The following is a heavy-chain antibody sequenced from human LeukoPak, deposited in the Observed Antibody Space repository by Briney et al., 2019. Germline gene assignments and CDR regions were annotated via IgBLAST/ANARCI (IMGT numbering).Heavy chain of an antibody. CDR1: GDTFNNNA. Sequence: SVEVSCKASGDTFNNNAINWVRQAPGQGLEWMGSIIPIFGTPNYAQKFEGRLTITADRSTTTAYMELSSLRAEDTAVYYCARDTNMILLDYWGQGTVITVSS. V-gene: IGHV1-69*06. CDR3: ARDTNMILLDY. D-gene: IGHD3-22*01. J-gene: IGHJ4*02. CDR2: IIPIFGTP.